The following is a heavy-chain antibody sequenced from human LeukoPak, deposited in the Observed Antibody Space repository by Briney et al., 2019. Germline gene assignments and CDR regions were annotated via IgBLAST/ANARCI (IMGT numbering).Heavy chain of an antibody. J-gene: IGHJ4*02. D-gene: IGHD6-19*01. CDR3: AKVIDTSIAVASADFDY. CDR1: GFSFGPNA. Sequence: GGSLRLSCAASGFSFGPNAMSWVRQAPGKWLELVAGIGGDGGTHYTASVKGRFSIPRDNSKNTLYLQMNRLRAGDTAVYYCAKVIDTSIAVASADFDYWGQGNLVTVSS. CDR2: IGGDGGT. V-gene: IGHV3-23*01.